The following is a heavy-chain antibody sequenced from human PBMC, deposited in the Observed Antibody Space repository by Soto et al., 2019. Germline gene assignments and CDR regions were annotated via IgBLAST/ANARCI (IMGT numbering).Heavy chain of an antibody. Sequence: GGSLRLSCAASGFTVSSTYMSWVRQAPGKGLEWVSVIYSGGSTFYADSVKGRFTISRDNSMNTLYLQMNSLRADDTAIYYCAKDLRWFAMDVWGQGTTVTVSS. J-gene: IGHJ6*02. D-gene: IGHD3-10*01. CDR3: AKDLRWFAMDV. V-gene: IGHV3-53*01. CDR2: IYSGGST. CDR1: GFTVSSTY.